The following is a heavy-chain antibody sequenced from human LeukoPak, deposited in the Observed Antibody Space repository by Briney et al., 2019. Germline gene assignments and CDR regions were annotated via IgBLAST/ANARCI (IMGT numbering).Heavy chain of an antibody. CDR2: INPNSGGT. CDR1: GYTFTGYY. Sequence: GASVKVSCKASGYTFTGYYMHWVRQAPGQGLEWKGWINPNSGGTNYAQKFQGRVTMTRDTSISTAYMELSRLRSDDTAVYYCAREAAGDIVVVVAATMELGDAFDIWGQGTMVTVSS. V-gene: IGHV1-2*02. D-gene: IGHD2-15*01. J-gene: IGHJ3*02. CDR3: AREAAGDIVVVVAATMELGDAFDI.